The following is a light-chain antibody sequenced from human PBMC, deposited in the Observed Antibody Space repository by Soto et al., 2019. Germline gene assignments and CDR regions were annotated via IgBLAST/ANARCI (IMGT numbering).Light chain of an antibody. CDR2: GAS. V-gene: IGKV3-20*01. Sequence: EIVLTQSPATLSLSPGERATLSCRASQSVGSSLAWYQQKPGQAPRLLIYGASSRATGIPDRFSGSGSGTDFTLTISRLEPEDFAVYYCQQYGSSPKTFGQGTKVDI. J-gene: IGKJ1*01. CDR1: QSVGSS. CDR3: QQYGSSPKT.